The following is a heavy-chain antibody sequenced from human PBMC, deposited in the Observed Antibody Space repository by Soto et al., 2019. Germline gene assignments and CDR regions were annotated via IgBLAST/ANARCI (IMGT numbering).Heavy chain of an antibody. CDR2: KKQDGSEE. CDR1: GFSISRYW. D-gene: IGHD3-16*01. V-gene: IGHV3-7*01. J-gene: IGHJ4*02. Sequence: GGSLRLSCAASGFSISRYWMSWVRQAPGKGLEWVADKKQDGSEEYYVDSVKGRFTVSRDNAKNSVYLQLTSLRVEDTALYYCARGGFRYVAGIEQWGQGALVTVSS. CDR3: ARGGFRYVAGIEQ.